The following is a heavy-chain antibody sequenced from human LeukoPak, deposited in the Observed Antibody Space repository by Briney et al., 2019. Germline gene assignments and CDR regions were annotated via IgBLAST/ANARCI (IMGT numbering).Heavy chain of an antibody. V-gene: IGHV4-30-4*01. J-gene: IGHJ4*02. CDR3: ARTTIAAAGTNY. D-gene: IGHD6-13*01. Sequence: PSETLSLTCTVSGGSISSGDYYWSWIRQPPGKGLEWIGYIYYSGSTYYNPSLKCRVTISVDTSKNQFSLKLSSVTAADTAVYYCARTTIAAAGTNYWGQGTLVTVSS. CDR2: IYYSGST. CDR1: GGSISSGDYY.